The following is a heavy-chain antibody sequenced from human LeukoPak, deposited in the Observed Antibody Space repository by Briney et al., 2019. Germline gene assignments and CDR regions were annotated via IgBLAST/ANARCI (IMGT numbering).Heavy chain of an antibody. Sequence: SETLSLTCTVSGGSISSYYWSWIRQPPGKGLEWIGYIYYSGSTNYNPSLKSRVTISVDTSKNQFSLKLSSVTAADTAVHYCARQGAPHGYNYPMYFDYWGQGTLVTVSS. CDR2: IYYSGST. D-gene: IGHD5-24*01. CDR3: ARQGAPHGYNYPMYFDY. J-gene: IGHJ4*02. CDR1: GGSISSYY. V-gene: IGHV4-59*01.